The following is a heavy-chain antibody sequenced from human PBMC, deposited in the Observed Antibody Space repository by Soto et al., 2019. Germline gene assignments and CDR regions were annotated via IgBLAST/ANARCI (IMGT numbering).Heavy chain of an antibody. CDR3: TRDARYNAVSYSAT. Sequence: SETLSLTCTVSCDTISNFSWSWIRQPPGKGLEWIGNIHYNGNTKYSPSLKSRVTMSVDTSKNHFSLKLISVTTADTAVYYCTRDARYNAVSYSATWGQGTLVTVSS. CDR1: CDTISNFS. CDR2: IHYNGNT. J-gene: IGHJ5*02. D-gene: IGHD1-20*01. V-gene: IGHV4-59*01.